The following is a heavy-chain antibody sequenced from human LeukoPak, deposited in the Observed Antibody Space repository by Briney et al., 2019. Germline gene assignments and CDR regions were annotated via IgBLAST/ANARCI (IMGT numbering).Heavy chain of an antibody. D-gene: IGHD2-2*01. J-gene: IGHJ4*02. CDR3: ASLHRLGYCSSTSCYRSFDY. V-gene: IGHV4-34*01. Sequence: SETLSLTCAVYGGSFSGYYWSWIRQPPGKGLEWIGEINHRGSTNYNPSLKSRVTISVDTSKNQFSLKLSSVTAADTAVYYCASLHRLGYCSSTSCYRSFDYWGQGTLVTVSS. CDR1: GGSFSGYY. CDR2: INHRGST.